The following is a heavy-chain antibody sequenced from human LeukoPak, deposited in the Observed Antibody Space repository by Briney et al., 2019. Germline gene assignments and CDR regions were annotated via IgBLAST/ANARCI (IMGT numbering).Heavy chain of an antibody. J-gene: IGHJ4*02. D-gene: IGHD3-22*01. Sequence: GGSLRLSCAASGFAFSNYMMHWVRQAPGKGPVWVARINTDGGSLNYADSVKGRFTISRDNAKNTLYLQMNSLGAEDTAVYYCARRINYYDSSGYYYVRYFDSWGQGTLVAVSS. CDR3: ARRINYYDSSGYYYVRYFDS. CDR1: GFAFSNYM. V-gene: IGHV3-74*01. CDR2: INTDGGSL.